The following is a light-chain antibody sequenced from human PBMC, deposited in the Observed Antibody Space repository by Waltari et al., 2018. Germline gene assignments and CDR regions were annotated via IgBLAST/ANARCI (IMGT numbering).Light chain of an antibody. CDR1: QSVSSN. V-gene: IGKV3-15*01. CDR3: QQYNNWPPEYT. CDR2: GAS. Sequence: EIVMTPSPATLSVSPGERAPLSCRASQSVSSNLAWYQQKPGQAPRLLIYGASTRATGIPARFSGSGSGTEFTLTISSLQSEDFAVYYCQQYNNWPPEYTFGQGTKLEIK. J-gene: IGKJ2*01.